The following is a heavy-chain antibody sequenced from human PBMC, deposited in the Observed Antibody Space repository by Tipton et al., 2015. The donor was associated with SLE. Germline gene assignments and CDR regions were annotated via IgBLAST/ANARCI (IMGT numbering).Heavy chain of an antibody. CDR1: GGSISSSSYY. CDR2: IYYSGST. Sequence: TLSLTCTVSGGSISSSSYYWGWIRQPPGKGLEWIGSIYYSGSTYYNPSLKSRVTISVDTSKNQFSLKLSPVTAADTAVYYCARCYSNYEYFQHWGQGTLVTVSS. J-gene: IGHJ1*01. CDR3: ARCYSNYEYFQH. V-gene: IGHV4-39*07. D-gene: IGHD4-11*01.